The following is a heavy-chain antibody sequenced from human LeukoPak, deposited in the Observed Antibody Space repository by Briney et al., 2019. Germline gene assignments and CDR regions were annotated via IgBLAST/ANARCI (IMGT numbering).Heavy chain of an antibody. D-gene: IGHD3-16*01. V-gene: IGHV1-2*02. CDR3: MRWGEPANY. CDR1: GYTFTASY. Sequence: ASVKVSCKASGYTFTASYMHWVRQAPGQGLQWMGWINPYSGGTDYAQKFQGRVTMTRDTSTSTAYMELSRLGSDDTAVYYCMRWGEPANYWGQGTLVTVSS. J-gene: IGHJ4*02. CDR2: INPYSGGT.